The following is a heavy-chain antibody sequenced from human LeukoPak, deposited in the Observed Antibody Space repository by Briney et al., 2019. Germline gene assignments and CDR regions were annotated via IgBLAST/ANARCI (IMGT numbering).Heavy chain of an antibody. V-gene: IGHV1-2*02. CDR3: ARGGVTTVVTQPSDY. CDR1: GYPFTDYY. D-gene: IGHD4-23*01. J-gene: IGHJ4*02. Sequence: ASVRVSCKASGYPFTDYYIHWVRQAPGQGLEWMGWINPNSGGTNYAQKFQGRVTMTRDTSISTAYMELRSLRSDDTAVYYCARGGVTTVVTQPSDYWGQGTLVTVSS. CDR2: INPNSGGT.